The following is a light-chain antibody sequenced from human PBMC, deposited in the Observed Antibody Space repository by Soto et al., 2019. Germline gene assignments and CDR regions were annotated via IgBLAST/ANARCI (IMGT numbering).Light chain of an antibody. CDR1: QSISSY. CDR2: DAS. V-gene: IGKV3-11*01. CDR3: QQRSNWPLT. Sequence: EIVLTQSPATLSLSPGERATLSCRASQSISSYLAWYQQKLGQAPRLLIYDASNRATGVTARFSGSGSGTDFTLIISSLEPEDFAVYYCQQRSNWPLTFGQGTLLDI. J-gene: IGKJ5*01.